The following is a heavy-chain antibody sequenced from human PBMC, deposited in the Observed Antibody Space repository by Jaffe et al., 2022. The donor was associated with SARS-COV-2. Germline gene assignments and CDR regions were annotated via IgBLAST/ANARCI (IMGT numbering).Heavy chain of an antibody. CDR2: IIPVFGTA. CDR3: ARGGLEAGLDY. V-gene: IGHV1-69*01. J-gene: IGHJ4*02. Sequence: QVQLVQSGAEVKKPGSSVKVSCKASGATFSSHSITWVRQAPGHGLECVGGIIPVFGTANFPQKFQGRVTLSADESTSTIYMELSSLRSEDTAVYFCARGGLEAGLDYWGQGTLVTVSS. CDR1: GATFSSHS. D-gene: IGHD6-19*01.